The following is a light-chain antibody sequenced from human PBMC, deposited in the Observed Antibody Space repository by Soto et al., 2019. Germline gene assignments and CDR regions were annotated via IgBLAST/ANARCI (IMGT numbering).Light chain of an antibody. CDR3: SSYTNINTRACV. Sequence: QSALTQPASVSGSPGQSITISCTETSSDVGGYNYVSWYQQHPGKAPKLIIYEVTDRPSGVSNRFSGSKSGNTASLTISGLQAEDEAEYYCSSYTNINTRACVFGTGTKVTVL. CDR1: SSDVGGYNY. CDR2: EVT. J-gene: IGLJ1*01. V-gene: IGLV2-14*01.